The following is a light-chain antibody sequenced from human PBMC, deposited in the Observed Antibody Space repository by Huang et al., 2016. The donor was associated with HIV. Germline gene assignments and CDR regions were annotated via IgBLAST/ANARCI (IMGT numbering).Light chain of an antibody. J-gene: IGKJ1*01. V-gene: IGKV1-5*03. CDR1: QTFNNW. Sequence: DIKMTQSPSTLSASVGDRVTITCRASQTFNNWLAWYQQKPGKAPKLLIYKASSLESWVPSRFSGSGSGTEFTLTISSLQPYDFATYYCQHFDTYPWTFGQGTKVEIK. CDR2: KAS. CDR3: QHFDTYPWT.